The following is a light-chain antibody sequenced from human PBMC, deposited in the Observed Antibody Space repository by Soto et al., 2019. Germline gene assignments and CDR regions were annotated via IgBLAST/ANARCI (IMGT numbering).Light chain of an antibody. CDR1: QSVSSN. CDR3: QQRYNWLT. V-gene: IGKV3-15*01. J-gene: IGKJ4*01. CDR2: GAS. Sequence: EIVLTQSPATLSVSPGERATLSCRASQSVSSNLAWYQQKPGQAPRLLIYGASTRATGIPARFSGSGSGTDFTLTISSLESEDSGIYFCQQRYNWLTFGGGTKVDIK.